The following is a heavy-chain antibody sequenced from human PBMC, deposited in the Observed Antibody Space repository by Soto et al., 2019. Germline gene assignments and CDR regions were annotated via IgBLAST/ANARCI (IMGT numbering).Heavy chain of an antibody. J-gene: IGHJ4*02. D-gene: IGHD2-15*01. CDR3: ARGGYCSGGSCYVGALGY. CDR1: GGSISSGSYY. V-gene: IGHV4-31*03. CDR2: IYYSGST. Sequence: QVQLQESGPGLVKPSQTLSLTCTVSGGSISSGSYYWSWIRQHPGKGLEWIGYIYYSGSTYYNPAHKSRGTIPVDTTKNQLSLNLSAVTAADTGLDYCARGGYCSGGSCYVGALGYWGQGTLVTVSS.